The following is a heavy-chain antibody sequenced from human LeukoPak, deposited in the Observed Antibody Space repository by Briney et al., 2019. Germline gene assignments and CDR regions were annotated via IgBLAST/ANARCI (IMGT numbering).Heavy chain of an antibody. Sequence: SVKVSCKASGGTFNNYAISWVRQAPGQGLEWMGGIIPIFDTANYAQKFQGRVTITADKSTSTAYMELRSLRSDDTAVYYCARDRGTTVTTPLGYWGQGTLVTVSS. V-gene: IGHV1-69*06. D-gene: IGHD4-17*01. CDR1: GGTFNNYA. CDR3: ARDRGTTVTTPLGY. CDR2: IIPIFDTA. J-gene: IGHJ4*02.